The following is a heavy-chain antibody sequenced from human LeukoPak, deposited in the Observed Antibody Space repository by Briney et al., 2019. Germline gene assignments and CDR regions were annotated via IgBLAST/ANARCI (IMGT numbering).Heavy chain of an antibody. V-gene: IGHV1-69*01. CDR1: GGTFSSYA. Sequence: SVKVPCKASGGTFSSYAISWVRQAPGQGLEWMGGIIPIFGTANYAQKFQGRVTITADESTSTAYMELSSLRSEDTAVYYCARDPKPTVTTFNWFDPWGQGTLVTVSS. D-gene: IGHD4-17*01. CDR3: ARDPKPTVTTFNWFDP. J-gene: IGHJ5*02. CDR2: IIPIFGTA.